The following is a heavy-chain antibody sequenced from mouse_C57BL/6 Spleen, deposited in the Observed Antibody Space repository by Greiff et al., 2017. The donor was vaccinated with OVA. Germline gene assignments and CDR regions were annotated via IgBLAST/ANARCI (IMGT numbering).Heavy chain of an antibody. Sequence: QVQLQQSGPELVKPGASVKISCKASGYSFSSSWMNWVKQRPGKGLEWIGRIYPGDGDTNYNGKFKGKATLTADKSSSTAYMQLSSLTSEDSAVYFCARSEESGYYRPLFAYWGQGTLVTVSA. V-gene: IGHV1-82*01. D-gene: IGHD3-1*01. CDR3: ARSEESGYYRPLFAY. CDR2: IYPGDGDT. CDR1: GYSFSSSW. J-gene: IGHJ3*01.